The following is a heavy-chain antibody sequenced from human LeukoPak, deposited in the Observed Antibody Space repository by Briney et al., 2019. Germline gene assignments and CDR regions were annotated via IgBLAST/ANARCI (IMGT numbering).Heavy chain of an antibody. D-gene: IGHD3-10*01. CDR2: ISAYNGDT. CDR3: ARDQLWFGDF. J-gene: IGHJ4*02. CDR1: GHTFSIYG. V-gene: IGHV1-18*01. Sequence: ASVKVSCKAAGHTFSIYGISWVRQAPGQGLEWMGWISAYNGDTNYAQKFQGRVTMTTDTSTSTAYMELRSLRSDDTAVYYCARDQLWFGDFWGQGTLVTVSS.